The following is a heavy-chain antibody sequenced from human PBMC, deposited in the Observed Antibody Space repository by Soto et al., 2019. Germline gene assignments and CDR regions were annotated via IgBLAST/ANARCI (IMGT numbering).Heavy chain of an antibody. Sequence: SETLSLTCAVSGGSISSGGYSWSWIRQPPGKGLEWIGSIYYSGSTYYNPSLKSRVTISVDTSKNQFFLRLSSVTAADTAVYYCAIPSTDGTYHFWAQGMLVTVSS. CDR1: GGSISSGGYS. V-gene: IGHV4-30-2*03. CDR2: IYYSGST. D-gene: IGHD1-7*01. CDR3: AIPSTDGTYHF. J-gene: IGHJ4*02.